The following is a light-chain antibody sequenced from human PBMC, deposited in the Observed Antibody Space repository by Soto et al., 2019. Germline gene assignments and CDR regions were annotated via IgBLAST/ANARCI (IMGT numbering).Light chain of an antibody. V-gene: IGLV1-40*01. CDR3: QFYDSSLSGYV. Sequence: QSVLTQPPSVSEAPGQRVTISCTGSSSNIGAGYEAHWYQQVPRTAPKLLIYENNNRPSGVPDRFSGSKSGTSASLAITGLQAEHEAEYYCQFYDSSLSGYVFGTGTKLTVL. J-gene: IGLJ1*01. CDR1: SSNIGAGYE. CDR2: ENN.